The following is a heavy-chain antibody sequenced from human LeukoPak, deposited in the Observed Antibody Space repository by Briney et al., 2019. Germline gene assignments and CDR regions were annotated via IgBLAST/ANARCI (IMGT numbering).Heavy chain of an antibody. CDR1: GYTFTGYY. J-gene: IGHJ6*02. Sequence: ASVKVSCKASGYTFTGYYMHWVRQAPGQGLEWMGWINPNSGGTNYAQKFQGWVTMTRDTSISTAYMELSRLRSDDTAAYYCAREYSYLYGMDVWGQGTTVTVSS. V-gene: IGHV1-2*04. D-gene: IGHD5-18*01. CDR2: INPNSGGT. CDR3: AREYSYLYGMDV.